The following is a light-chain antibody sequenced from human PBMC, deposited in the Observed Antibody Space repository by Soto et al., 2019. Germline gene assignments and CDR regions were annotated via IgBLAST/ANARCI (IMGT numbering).Light chain of an antibody. CDR1: QGISNS. J-gene: IGKJ3*01. CDR2: DAS. CDR3: HQYNNDPLT. V-gene: IGKV1-33*01. Sequence: DIQMTQSPSSLSASVGDTITITCRASQGISNSLNWYQLKPGEAPKLLIYDASNLATGVPSRFSGSGSGTHFTFTVSSLQTEDIATYYCHQYNNDPLTFGPGTKVDLK.